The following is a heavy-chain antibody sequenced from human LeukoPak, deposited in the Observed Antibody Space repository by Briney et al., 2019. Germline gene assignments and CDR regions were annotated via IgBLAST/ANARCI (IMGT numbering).Heavy chain of an antibody. CDR1: GFTVSSNY. Sequence: GGSLRLSCAASGFTVSSNYMNWVRQAPGKGLEWVSSIYSGGATFYADSVKGRLTISRDNSRNTLYLQMNSLTAEDTAVYYCARERPTESADDYNGSGGNFDLWGRGTLVTVSS. J-gene: IGHJ2*01. V-gene: IGHV3-66*01. CDR2: IYSGGAT. CDR3: ARERPTESADDYNGSGGNFDL. D-gene: IGHD3-22*01.